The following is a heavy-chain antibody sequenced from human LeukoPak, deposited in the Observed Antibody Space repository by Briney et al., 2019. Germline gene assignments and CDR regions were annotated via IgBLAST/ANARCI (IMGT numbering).Heavy chain of an antibody. J-gene: IGHJ6*02. CDR1: GYSFTSYW. V-gene: IGHV5-51*01. CDR3: ATGRYSYGYSSYYYGMDV. CDR2: IYPGDSDT. D-gene: IGHD5-18*01. Sequence: GESLKISCKGSGYSFTSYWIGWVRQMPGKGLEWMGIIYPGDSDTRYSPSFQGQVTISADKSISTAYLQWSSLKASDTAMYYCATGRYSYGYSSYYYGMDVWDQGTTVTVSS.